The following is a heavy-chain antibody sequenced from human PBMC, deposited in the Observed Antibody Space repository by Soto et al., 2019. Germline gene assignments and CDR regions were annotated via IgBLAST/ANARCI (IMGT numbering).Heavy chain of an antibody. J-gene: IGHJ6*02. CDR2: IIPIFGTA. CDR1: GGTFSSYA. CDR3: ARSGQLVRPEPYDYYGMDV. D-gene: IGHD6-13*01. V-gene: IGHV1-69*06. Sequence: QVQLVQSGAEVKKPGSSVKVSCKASGGTFSSYAISWVRQAPGQGLEWMGGIIPIFGTANYAQKFQGRVTITADKSTSTAYMELSSLRSEDTAVYYCARSGQLVRPEPYDYYGMDVWGQGTTVTVSS.